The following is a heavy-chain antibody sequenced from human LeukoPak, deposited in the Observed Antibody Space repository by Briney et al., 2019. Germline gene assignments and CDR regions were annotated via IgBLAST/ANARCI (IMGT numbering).Heavy chain of an antibody. CDR1: GFTFSSYG. J-gene: IGHJ3*02. CDR3: AKVGYPGAFDI. CDR2: ISYDGSNK. Sequence: GGSLRLSCAASGFTFSSYGMHWVRQAPGKGLEWVAVISYDGSNKYYADSVKGRFTISRDNSKNTLYLQMNSLRAEDTAVYYCAKVGYPGAFDIWGQGTMVTVSS. D-gene: IGHD5-18*01. V-gene: IGHV3-30*19.